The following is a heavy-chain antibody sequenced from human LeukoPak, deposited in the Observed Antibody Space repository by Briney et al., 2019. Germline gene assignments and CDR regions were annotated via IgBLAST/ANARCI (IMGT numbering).Heavy chain of an antibody. V-gene: IGHV4-34*01. CDR2: INHSGST. D-gene: IGHD2-2*01. J-gene: IGHJ4*02. CDR3: ARGVVPAARLDY. CDR1: GFTVSSNY. Sequence: PGGSLRLSCAASGFTVSSNYMSWLRQPPGKGLEWIGEINHSGSTNYNPSLKSRVTISVDTSKNQFSLKLSSVTAADTAVYYCARGVVPAARLDYWGQGTLVTVSS.